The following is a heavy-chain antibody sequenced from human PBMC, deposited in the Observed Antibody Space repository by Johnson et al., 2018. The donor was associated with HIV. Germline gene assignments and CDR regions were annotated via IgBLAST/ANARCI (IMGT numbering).Heavy chain of an antibody. J-gene: IGHJ3*02. D-gene: IGHD6-13*01. Sequence: QVQLVESGGGVVQPGRSLRLSCAASGFTFNSYGMHWVRQAPGKGLEWVAVIWYDGRNKYYADSVKGRFTISRDNSKNTLYLQMNSLRAEDTAVYYCVKGIDSSSWYAFDIWGQGTMVTVSS. V-gene: IGHV3-33*06. CDR2: IWYDGRNK. CDR1: GFTFNSYG. CDR3: VKGIDSSSWYAFDI.